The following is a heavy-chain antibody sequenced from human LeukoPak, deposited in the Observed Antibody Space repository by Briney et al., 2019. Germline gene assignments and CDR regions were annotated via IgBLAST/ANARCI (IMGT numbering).Heavy chain of an antibody. J-gene: IGHJ4*02. Sequence: GGSLRLSCAASGFTFSSYWMSWVRQAPGKGLEWVANINQDGSEKYYVDSVKGRFTVSRDNAKNSLYLQMNSLSAEDTAVYYCARAYDYVWGSYDCWGQGTLATVSS. D-gene: IGHD3-16*01. CDR3: ARAYDYVWGSYDC. CDR2: INQDGSEK. V-gene: IGHV3-7*01. CDR1: GFTFSSYW.